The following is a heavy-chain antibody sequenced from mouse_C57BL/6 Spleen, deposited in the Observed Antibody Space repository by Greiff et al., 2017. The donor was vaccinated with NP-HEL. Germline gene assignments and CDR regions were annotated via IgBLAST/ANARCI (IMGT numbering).Heavy chain of an antibody. J-gene: IGHJ2*01. V-gene: IGHV1-69*01. CDR2: IDPSDSYT. CDR3: ARGYYGSYFDY. Sequence: QVQLQQPGAELVMPGASVKLSCKASGYTFTSYWMHWVKQRPGQGLEWIGEIDPSDSYTNYNQKFKGKSTLTVDKSSSTAYMQLSSLTSADSAVYYCARGYYGSYFDYWGQGTTLTVSS. D-gene: IGHD1-1*01. CDR1: GYTFTSYW.